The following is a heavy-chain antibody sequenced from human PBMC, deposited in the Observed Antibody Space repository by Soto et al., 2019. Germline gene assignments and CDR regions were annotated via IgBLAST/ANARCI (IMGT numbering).Heavy chain of an antibody. V-gene: IGHV3-64D*06. CDR1: GFTLSSYA. J-gene: IGHJ4*02. CDR3: VKDRYVDY. CDR2: ISSNGVST. Sequence: GGSLRLSCSVSGFTLSSYAMHWVRQAPGKGLEYAASISSNGVSTYYTDSVKGRFTISRDNSKNTLYLQMSSLRAEDTAVYYCVKDRYVDYWGQGTLVTVSS.